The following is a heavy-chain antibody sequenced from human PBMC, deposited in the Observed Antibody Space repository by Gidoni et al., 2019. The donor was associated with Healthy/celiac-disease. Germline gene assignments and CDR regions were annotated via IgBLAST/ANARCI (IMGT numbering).Heavy chain of an antibody. CDR1: GFTFSSYA. D-gene: IGHD2-2*01. J-gene: IGHJ4*02. CDR3: AKDTPHPLVVPAAISMVFGY. CDR2: SSGSGGST. V-gene: IGHV3-23*01. Sequence: EVQLLESGGGLVQPGGSLRLSCAASGFTFSSYAMSWVRQAPGKGLEWVSASSGSGGSTYDADSVKGRFTISRDNSKNTLYLQMNSLRAEDTAVYYCAKDTPHPLVVPAAISMVFGYWGQGTLVTVSS.